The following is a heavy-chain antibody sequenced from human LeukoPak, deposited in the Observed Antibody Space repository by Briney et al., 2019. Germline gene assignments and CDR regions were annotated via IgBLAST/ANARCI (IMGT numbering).Heavy chain of an antibody. CDR3: ARHWVVTPNY. D-gene: IGHD4-23*01. Sequence: PSETLSLTCIVSGGSISNSSYYWGWIRQPPGKGLEWIGSIYYSGSAYYNPTLKSRVTISVDTSKNQFSLKLTSVTAADTAVYYCARHWVVTPNYWGQGTLLTVSS. CDR1: GGSISNSSYY. J-gene: IGHJ4*02. V-gene: IGHV4-39*01. CDR2: IYYSGSA.